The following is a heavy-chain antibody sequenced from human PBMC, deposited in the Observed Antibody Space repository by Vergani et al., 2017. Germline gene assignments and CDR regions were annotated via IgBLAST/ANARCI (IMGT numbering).Heavy chain of an antibody. Sequence: QVQLVESGGGLVKPGGSLRLSCAASGFTFSDYYMSWIRQAPGKGLEWVSYISSSGSTIYYADSVKGRFTISRDNSKNTLYLQMNSLRAEDTAVYYCAKDLERYYDSDYWGQGTLVTVSS. J-gene: IGHJ4*02. CDR3: AKDLERYYDSDY. V-gene: IGHV3-11*01. D-gene: IGHD3-22*01. CDR1: GFTFSDYY. CDR2: ISSSGSTI.